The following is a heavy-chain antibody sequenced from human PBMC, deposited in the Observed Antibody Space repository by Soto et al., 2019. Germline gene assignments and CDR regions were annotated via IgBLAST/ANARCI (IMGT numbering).Heavy chain of an antibody. CDR3: ARPLRYLQAYAMDV. V-gene: IGHV3-11*01. J-gene: IGHJ6*02. Sequence: PGGSLRLSCAASGFKFSDYYMNWVRQAPGRGLEWVSYINGGGNTRYYADSVKGRFTISRDNANNSLYLQMNSLRDEDTALYFCARPLRYLQAYAMDVWGQGTTVTVSS. D-gene: IGHD3-9*01. CDR1: GFKFSDYY. CDR2: INGGGNTR.